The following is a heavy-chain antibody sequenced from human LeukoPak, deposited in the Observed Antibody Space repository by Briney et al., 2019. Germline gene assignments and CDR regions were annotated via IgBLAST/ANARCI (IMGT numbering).Heavy chain of an antibody. D-gene: IGHD6-13*01. CDR1: GGSISSYY. V-gene: IGHV4-4*08. J-gene: IGHJ3*01. Sequence: SETLSLTCTVSGGSISSYYWSWIRQPPGKRLEWIGYIYTSGSTNYNPSLKSRVTISVDTSKNQFSLKLSSVTAADTAVYYCASLHSSSWYLGWGQGTMVTVSS. CDR3: ASLHSSSWYLG. CDR2: IYTSGST.